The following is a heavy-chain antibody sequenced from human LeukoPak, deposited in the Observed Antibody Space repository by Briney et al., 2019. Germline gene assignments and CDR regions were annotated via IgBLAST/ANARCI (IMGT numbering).Heavy chain of an antibody. CDR3: ARAPSRSGWDFDY. CDR2: ISGSSSTI. CDR1: GFTFSTYS. V-gene: IGHV3-48*02. Sequence: GGSLRLPCAASGFTFSTYSMNWVRQAPGKGLEWVSYISGSSSTIYYADSVKGRFTISRDNAKNSLFLQMNSLRDEDTAVYYCARAPSRSGWDFDYWGQGTLVTVSS. J-gene: IGHJ4*02. D-gene: IGHD6-19*01.